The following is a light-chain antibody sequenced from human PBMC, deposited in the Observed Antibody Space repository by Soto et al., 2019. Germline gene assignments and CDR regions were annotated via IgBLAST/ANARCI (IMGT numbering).Light chain of an antibody. CDR3: ATWDGSLPGEV. Sequence: QSVLSQSTSVSAAPGQKVTISCSGSSSNIGNNYVSWYQQLPGTAPKLLISDNNKRPSGIPDRFPGSKSGTSGTLDITGLQTGDEADYYCATWDGSLPGEVFGGGTQLTVL. V-gene: IGLV1-51*01. CDR2: DNN. CDR1: SSNIGNNY. J-gene: IGLJ2*01.